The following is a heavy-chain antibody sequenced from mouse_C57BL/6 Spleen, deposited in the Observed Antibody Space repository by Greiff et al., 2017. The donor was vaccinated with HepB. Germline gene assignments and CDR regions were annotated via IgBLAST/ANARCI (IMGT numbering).Heavy chain of an antibody. V-gene: IGHV1-7*01. Sequence: VQLQQSGAELAKPGASVKLSCKASGYTFTSYWMHWVKQRPGQGLEWIGYINPSSGYTKYNQKFKDMATLTADKSSSTAYMQLSSLTYEDSAVYYCASGALDWFAYWGQGTLVTVSA. CDR3: ASGALDWFAY. CDR2: INPSSGYT. CDR1: GYTFTSYW. J-gene: IGHJ3*01.